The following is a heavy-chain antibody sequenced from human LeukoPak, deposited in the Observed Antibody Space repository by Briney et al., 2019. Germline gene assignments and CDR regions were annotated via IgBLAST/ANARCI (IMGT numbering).Heavy chain of an antibody. CDR3: AREGGYCSGGSCYSHY. CDR2: IYYSGST. Sequence: PSETLSLTCTVSGGSISSYYWSWIRQPPGMGLEWIGYIYYSGSTNYNPSLKSRVTISVDTSKNQFSLKLSSVTAADTAVYYCAREGGYCSGGSCYSHYWGQGTLVTVSS. V-gene: IGHV4-59*12. CDR1: GGSISSYY. J-gene: IGHJ4*02. D-gene: IGHD2-15*01.